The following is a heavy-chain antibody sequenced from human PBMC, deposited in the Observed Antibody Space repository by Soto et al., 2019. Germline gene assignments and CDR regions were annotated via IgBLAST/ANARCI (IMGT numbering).Heavy chain of an antibody. V-gene: IGHV3-23*01. J-gene: IGHJ5*02. Sequence: EVQLLESGGGLVQPGGSLRLSCAASGFTFSSYAMSWVRQAPGKGLEWVSAISGSGGNTYYADSVKGRFTISRDNSKKTLYLQMNSLRAEDTAVYYCAKDPNSSSTRGWFDPWGQGTLVTVSS. CDR3: AKDPNSSSTRGWFDP. D-gene: IGHD6-6*01. CDR2: ISGSGGNT. CDR1: GFTFSSYA.